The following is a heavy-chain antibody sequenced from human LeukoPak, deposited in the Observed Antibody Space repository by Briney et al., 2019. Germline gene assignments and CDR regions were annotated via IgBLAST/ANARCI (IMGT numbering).Heavy chain of an antibody. J-gene: IGHJ6*02. Sequence: SETLSLTCTVSGGSISSSSYYWGWIRQPPGKGLEWIGSIYYSGSTYYNPSLKSRVTISVDTSKNQFSLKLSSVTAADTAVYYCARGDSGSYNYYYGMDVWGQGTTVTVSS. CDR2: IYYSGST. D-gene: IGHD1-26*01. V-gene: IGHV4-39*07. CDR1: GGSISSSSYY. CDR3: ARGDSGSYNYYYGMDV.